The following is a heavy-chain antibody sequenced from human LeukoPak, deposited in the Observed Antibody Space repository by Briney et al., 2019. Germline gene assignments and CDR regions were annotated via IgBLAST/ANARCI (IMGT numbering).Heavy chain of an antibody. CDR3: AKDSQYSLSY. CDR1: GFTFSSYA. V-gene: IGHV3-64*01. J-gene: IGHJ4*02. D-gene: IGHD4-11*01. CDR2: ISSNGGST. Sequence: PGGSLRLSCAASGFTFSSYAMHWVRQAPGKGLEYVSAISSNGGSTYYANSVKGRFTISRDNSKNTLYLQMGSLRAEDTAVYYCAKDSQYSLSYWGQGTLVTVSS.